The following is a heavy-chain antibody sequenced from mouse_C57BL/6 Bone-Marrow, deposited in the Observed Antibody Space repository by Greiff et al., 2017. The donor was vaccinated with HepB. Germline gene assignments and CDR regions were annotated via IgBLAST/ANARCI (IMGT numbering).Heavy chain of an antibody. V-gene: IGHV1-82*01. D-gene: IGHD1-1*01. CDR2: IYPGDGDT. CDR1: GYAFSSSW. J-gene: IGHJ4*01. Sequence: QVQLQQSGPELVKPGASVKISCKASGYAFSSSWMNWVKQRPGKGLEWIGRIYPGDGDTNYNGKFKGKATLTADKSSSTAYMQLSSLTSEDSAVYVCARSSSHYYAMDYWGQGTSVTVSS. CDR3: ARSSSHYYAMDY.